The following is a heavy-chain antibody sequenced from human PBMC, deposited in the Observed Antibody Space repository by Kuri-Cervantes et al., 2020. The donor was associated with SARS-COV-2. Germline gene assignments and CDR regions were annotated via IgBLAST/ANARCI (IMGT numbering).Heavy chain of an antibody. D-gene: IGHD5-18*01. V-gene: IGHV5-51*01. CDR3: ARRKGPSMVTAFDI. CDR1: GYSFTSYW. Sequence: GGSLRLSCKGSGYSFTSYWIGWVRQMPGKGLEWMGIIYPGDSDTRYSPSFQGQVTISADKSISTAYLQWSSLKASDAAMYYCARRKGPSMVTAFDIWGQGTMVTVSS. CDR2: IYPGDSDT. J-gene: IGHJ3*02.